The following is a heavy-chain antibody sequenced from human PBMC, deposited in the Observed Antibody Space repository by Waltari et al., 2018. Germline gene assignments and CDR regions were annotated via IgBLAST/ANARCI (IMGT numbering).Heavy chain of an antibody. J-gene: IGHJ6*02. D-gene: IGHD3-9*01. CDR2: ITWDGRST. CDR1: GFTFDDFA. Sequence: EVQLEESGGGVVQPGGSLSVSCAASGFTFDDFAMHGVRQAPGKGLEWVSLITWDGRSTYYADSVKGRFAISRDNGKDFLYLQMNSLRPEDTALYYCVKEAAGYDSLIANGLDVWGQGTTVTVSS. V-gene: IGHV3-43D*04. CDR3: VKEAAGYDSLIANGLDV.